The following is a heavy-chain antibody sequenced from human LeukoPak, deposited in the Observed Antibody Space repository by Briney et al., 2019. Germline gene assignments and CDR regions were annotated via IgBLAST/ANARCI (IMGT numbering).Heavy chain of an antibody. Sequence: GGSLRLSCAASGFTFSTYAMHWVRQAPGKGLEWVAVISYDGSNKYYADSVKGRFTISRDNSKNTLYLQMNSLRPEDTAVYYCARGWTGYCSGGSCYDYYYMDVWGKGTTVTVSS. CDR3: ARGWTGYCSGGSCYDYYYMDV. D-gene: IGHD2-15*01. V-gene: IGHV3-30*04. J-gene: IGHJ6*03. CDR1: GFTFSTYA. CDR2: ISYDGSNK.